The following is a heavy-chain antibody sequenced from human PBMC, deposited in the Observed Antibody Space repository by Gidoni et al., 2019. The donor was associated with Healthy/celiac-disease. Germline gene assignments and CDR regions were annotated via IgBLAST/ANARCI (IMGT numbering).Heavy chain of an antibody. CDR1: GFTFSSYS. J-gene: IGHJ1*01. CDR2: ISSSSSTI. D-gene: IGHD3-22*01. V-gene: IGHV3-48*02. CDR3: ASTQEYYYDSSGYPLEYFQH. Sequence: EVPLVESGGGLVQPGGSLRLSCAASGFTFSSYSMTWFRQAPGKGLEWVSYISSSSSTIYYADSVKGRFTISRDNAKNSLYLQMNSLRDEDTAVYYCASTQEYYYDSSGYPLEYFQHWGQGTLVTVSS.